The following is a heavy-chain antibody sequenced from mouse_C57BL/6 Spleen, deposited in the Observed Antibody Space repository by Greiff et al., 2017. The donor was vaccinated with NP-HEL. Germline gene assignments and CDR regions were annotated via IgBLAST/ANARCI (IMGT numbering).Heavy chain of an antibody. D-gene: IGHD1-1*01. V-gene: IGHV1-61*01. Sequence: QVQLQQPGAELVRPGSSVKLSCKASGYTFTSYWMDWVKQRPGQGLEWIGNIYPSDSETHYNQKFKDKATLTVDKSSSTAYMQLSSLTSEDSAVYYWARCGYGSSYWYFDVWGTGTTVTVSS. CDR2: IYPSDSET. CDR1: GYTFTSYW. J-gene: IGHJ1*03. CDR3: ARCGYGSSYWYFDV.